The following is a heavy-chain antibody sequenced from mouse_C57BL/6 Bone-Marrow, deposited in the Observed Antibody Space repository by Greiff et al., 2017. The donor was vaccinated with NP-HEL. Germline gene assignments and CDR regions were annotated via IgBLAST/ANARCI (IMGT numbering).Heavy chain of an antibody. Sequence: EVHLVESGGGLVQPGGSMKLSCAASGFTFSDAWMDWVRQSPEKGLEWVAEIRNKANNHATYYAESVKGRFTISRDDSKSSVYLQMNSLRAEDTGIYYCTRSTMITRAWFAYWGQGTLVTVSA. D-gene: IGHD2-4*01. CDR1: GFTFSDAW. J-gene: IGHJ3*01. CDR2: IRNKANNHAT. CDR3: TRSTMITRAWFAY. V-gene: IGHV6-6*01.